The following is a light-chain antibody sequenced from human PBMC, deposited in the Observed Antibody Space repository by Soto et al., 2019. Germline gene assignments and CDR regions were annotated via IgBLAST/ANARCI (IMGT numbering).Light chain of an antibody. J-gene: IGLJ2*01. CDR3: QTWATGTL. CDR1: SGHSSDA. Sequence: QSVLTQSPSASAPLGASVKLTCTLSSGHSSDAIAWHQQQSEKGPRYLMYVNSDGSHSKGDGIPDRFSGSSSGTERYLTISSLQSEDEADYYCQTWATGTLFGGGTKLTVL. CDR2: VNSDGSH. V-gene: IGLV4-69*01.